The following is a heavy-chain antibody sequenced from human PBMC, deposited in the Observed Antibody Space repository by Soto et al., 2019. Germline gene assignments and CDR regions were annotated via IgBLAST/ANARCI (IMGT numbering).Heavy chain of an antibody. J-gene: IGHJ3*01. V-gene: IGHV3-66*01. CDR2: IYTSGST. D-gene: IGHD3-10*01. CDR1: GFIVSSNY. Sequence: EVQLVESGGGLVQPGGSLRLSCAASGFIVSSNYMSWVRQAPGKGLEWVSVIYTSGSTYYADSVKGRFTISRDNSKNIVYLEVNSLRAEDTAVYYCARGDGALDVWGQGTWVTVS. CDR3: ARGDGALDV.